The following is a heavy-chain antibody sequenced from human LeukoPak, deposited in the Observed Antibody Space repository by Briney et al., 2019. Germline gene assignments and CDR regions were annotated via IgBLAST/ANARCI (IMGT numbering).Heavy chain of an antibody. D-gene: IGHD3-22*01. CDR3: ARGRYYYDSSGYHDSYYFDY. CDR2: INHSGST. J-gene: IGHJ4*02. CDR1: GGSFSGYC. V-gene: IGHV4-34*01. Sequence: SETLSLTCAVYGGSFSGYCWSWIRQPPGKGLEWIGEINHSGSTNYNPSLKSRVTISVDTSKNQFSLKLSSVTAADTAVYYCARGRYYYDSSGYHDSYYFDYWGQGTLVTVSS.